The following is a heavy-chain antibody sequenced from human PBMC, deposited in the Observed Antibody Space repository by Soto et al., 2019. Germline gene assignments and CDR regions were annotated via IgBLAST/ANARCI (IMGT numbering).Heavy chain of an antibody. CDR2: IYPGGVNI. D-gene: IGHD2-2*01. J-gene: IGHJ4*02. Sequence: ASVKVSCKAIGYSFTSHYMHWVRQAPGQGLEWMGTIYPGGVNIGYAQKFKGRVTMTKDTSTSTVYMELNSLTSEDTAVYYCARGPRYCSTTSCYAPFAYWGQGTVVTVSS. CDR1: GYSFTSHY. CDR3: ARGPRYCSTTSCYAPFAY. V-gene: IGHV1-46*01.